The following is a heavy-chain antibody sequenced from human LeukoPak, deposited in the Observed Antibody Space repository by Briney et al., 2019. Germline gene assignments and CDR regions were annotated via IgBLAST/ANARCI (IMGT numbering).Heavy chain of an antibody. CDR3: AMSYYYGSGSPSYYYYYGMDV. J-gene: IGHJ6*02. CDR1: GYSFTSYW. Sequence: GESLKISCKGSGYSFTSYWIGWVRQMPGKGLEWMGIIYPGDSDTRYSPSFQGQVTISADKSTSTAYLQWSSLKASDTAMYYCAMSYYYGSGSPSYYYYYGMDVWGQGTTVTVSS. V-gene: IGHV5-51*01. CDR2: IYPGDSDT. D-gene: IGHD3-10*01.